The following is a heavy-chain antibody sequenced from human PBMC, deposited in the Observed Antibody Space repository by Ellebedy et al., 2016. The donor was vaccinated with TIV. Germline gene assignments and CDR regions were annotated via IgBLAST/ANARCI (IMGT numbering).Heavy chain of an antibody. J-gene: IGHJ4*02. CDR1: GFTFSKYA. CDR3: AKGSIAAALTCIDY. D-gene: IGHD6-13*01. V-gene: IGHV3-23*01. CDR2: ISGSAGTT. Sequence: PGGSLRLSCAASGFTFSKYAMNWVRQPPGTGLEWVSGISGSAGTTYYADSVKGHFTISRDISKNTLYLQMNSLRADDTAVYYCAKGSIAAALTCIDYWGQGTLVTVAS.